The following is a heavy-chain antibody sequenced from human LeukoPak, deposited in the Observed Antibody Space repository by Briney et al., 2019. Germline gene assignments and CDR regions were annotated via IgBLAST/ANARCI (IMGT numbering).Heavy chain of an antibody. J-gene: IGHJ5*02. D-gene: IGHD2-15*01. CDR2: ISSSSSYI. V-gene: IGHV3-21*01. Sequence: GGSLRLFCAASGFTFSSYSMNWVRQARGKGLEWVLSISSSSSYIFYADSVKGRFTISRDNAKNSLYLQMNSLRAEDTAVYYCARVGRSAVVAATPASNNWFDPWGQGTLVTVSS. CDR3: ARVGRSAVVAATPASNNWFDP. CDR1: GFTFSSYS.